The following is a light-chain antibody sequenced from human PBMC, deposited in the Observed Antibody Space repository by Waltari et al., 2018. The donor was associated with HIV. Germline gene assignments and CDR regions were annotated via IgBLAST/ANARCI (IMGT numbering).Light chain of an antibody. CDR1: QSILFNSNNKNY. Sequence: IVMTQSPDSLAVSLGARATITCSSRQSILFNSNNKNYLAWYQQRAGQSPRLLIYWASTRESGVPVRFSGDGSGTNFSLTISSLQTEDVAVYYCQQYYTTPYSFGQGTKL. CDR2: WAS. CDR3: QQYYTTPYS. J-gene: IGKJ2*01. V-gene: IGKV4-1*01.